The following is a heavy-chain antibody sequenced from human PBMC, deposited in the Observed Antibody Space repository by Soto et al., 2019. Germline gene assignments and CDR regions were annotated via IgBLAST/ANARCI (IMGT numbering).Heavy chain of an antibody. CDR3: ARVKGGSVWSFDY. Sequence: PVGSLRLSCAASGFTFSSYEMNWVRQAPGKGLEWVSYISSSGSTIYYADSVKGRFTISRDNGKNSLYLQMNSLRAEDTAVYYCARVKGGSVWSFDYLGKGTLGTVSS. D-gene: IGHD6-19*01. CDR1: GFTFSSYE. J-gene: IGHJ4*02. CDR2: ISSSGSTI. V-gene: IGHV3-48*03.